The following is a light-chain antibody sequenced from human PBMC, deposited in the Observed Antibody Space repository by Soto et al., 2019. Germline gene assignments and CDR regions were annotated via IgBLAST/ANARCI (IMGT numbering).Light chain of an antibody. Sequence: QSVLTQPPSVSAAPGQKVTISCSGSSSNIGNNYVSWYQQLPGTAPKLLIYDNNKRPSGIPDRSSGSKSGTSATLGITGLQTGDEADYYCGTWDSSLSAYVFGTG. J-gene: IGLJ1*01. CDR3: GTWDSSLSAYV. CDR2: DNN. CDR1: SSNIGNNY. V-gene: IGLV1-51*01.